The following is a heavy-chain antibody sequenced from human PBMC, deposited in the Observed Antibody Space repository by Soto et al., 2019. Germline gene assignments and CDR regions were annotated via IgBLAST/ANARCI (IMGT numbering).Heavy chain of an antibody. D-gene: IGHD6-13*01. Sequence: QVQLQESGPGLVKPSGSLSLTCAVSGDSIRGSKWWSWVRQPPGKGLEWIGEIHHSGSTNYNPSLKSRVSISVRKSKHQFPLKLSSVTDADTAVYFCARGERQQQRDYWGQGTLVTVSS. CDR3: ARGERQQQRDY. J-gene: IGHJ4*02. CDR2: IHHSGST. V-gene: IGHV4-4*02. CDR1: GDSIRGSKW.